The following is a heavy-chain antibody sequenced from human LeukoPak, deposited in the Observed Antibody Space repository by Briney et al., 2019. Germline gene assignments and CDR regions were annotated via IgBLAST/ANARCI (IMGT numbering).Heavy chain of an antibody. CDR2: IIPIFGTA. D-gene: IGHD5-18*01. CDR3: ARAGDTAMVDYYYYMDV. J-gene: IGHJ6*03. CDR1: GGTFSSYA. Sequence: SVKVSCKASGGTFSSYAISWVRQAPGQGLEWRGGIIPIFGTANYAQKFQGRVTITTDESTSTAYMELSSLRSEDTAVYYCARAGDTAMVDYYYYMDVWGKGTTVTVSS. V-gene: IGHV1-69*05.